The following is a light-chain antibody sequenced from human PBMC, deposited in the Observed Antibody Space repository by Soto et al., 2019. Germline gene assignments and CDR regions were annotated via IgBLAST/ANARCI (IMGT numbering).Light chain of an antibody. CDR1: SSNIGSNY. J-gene: IGLJ7*01. CDR2: RNN. CDR3: AAWDDSLSGAV. Sequence: QSVLTPPPSASGTPGQRVTISCSGSSSNIGSNYVYWYQQLPGTAPKVLIYRNNQRPSGVPDRFSGSKSGTSASLAISGLRSEVEADYYCAAWDDSLSGAVFGGGTQLTVL. V-gene: IGLV1-47*01.